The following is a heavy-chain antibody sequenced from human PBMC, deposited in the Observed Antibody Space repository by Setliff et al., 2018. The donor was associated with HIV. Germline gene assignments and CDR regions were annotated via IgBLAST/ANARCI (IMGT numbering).Heavy chain of an antibody. V-gene: IGHV4-39*01. D-gene: IGHD2-2*01. J-gene: IGHJ4*02. CDR3: ARQGLVLVPASIEWRLPPSPIDY. CDR2: IYYSGST. CDR1: GGSISSNNYY. Sequence: SETLSLTCTVSGGSISSNNYYWGWIRQPPGKGLEWMASIYYSGSTYYNPSLKSRITISVDTSKNQFSLRLSSVTAADTAVYYCARQGLVLVPASIEWRLPPSPIDYWGQGALVTVSS.